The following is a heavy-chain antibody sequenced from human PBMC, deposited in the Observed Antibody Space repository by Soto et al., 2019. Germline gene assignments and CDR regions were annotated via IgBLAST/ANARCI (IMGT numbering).Heavy chain of an antibody. CDR3: ARLANIFDFDN. CDR1: GGSISSSSYY. Sequence: PSETLSLTCTVSGGSISSSSYYWGWIRQPPGKGLEWIGSIYYSGSTYYNPSLKSRVTISVDTSKNQFSLKLSSVTAADTAMYYCARLANIFDFDNWGHGTLVTVSS. J-gene: IGHJ4*01. D-gene: IGHD2-21*01. CDR2: IYYSGST. V-gene: IGHV4-39*01.